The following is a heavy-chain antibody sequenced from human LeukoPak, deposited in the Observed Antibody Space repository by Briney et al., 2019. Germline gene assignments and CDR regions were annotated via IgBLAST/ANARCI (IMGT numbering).Heavy chain of an antibody. J-gene: IGHJ4*02. D-gene: IGHD3-16*01. CDR2: ISSSAGST. CDR3: AKDRGVLWGVTTVDY. V-gene: IGHV3-23*01. CDR1: GFNFSSYA. Sequence: GGSLRLSCVASGFNFSSYAMNWVRQAPGKGLEWVSAISSSAGSTYYADSVKGRSTISRDNSKNTVYLQMNSLRAEDTAVYYCAKDRGVLWGVTTVDYWGQGTLVTVSS.